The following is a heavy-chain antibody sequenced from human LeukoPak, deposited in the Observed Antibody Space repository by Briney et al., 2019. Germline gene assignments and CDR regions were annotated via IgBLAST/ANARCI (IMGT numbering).Heavy chain of an antibody. V-gene: IGHV3-48*02. CDR2: ISTAGTTI. D-gene: IGHD2-21*01. CDR3: ARVWQDYSGVDY. Sequence: GGSLRLSCAASGFTFSTYSMNWVRQAPGKGLEWISYISTAGTTIYYADSVKGRFAISRDNAKSSLYLQMNSLRDEDTAVYYCARVWQDYSGVDYWGQGTLVTVSS. J-gene: IGHJ4*02. CDR1: GFTFSTYS.